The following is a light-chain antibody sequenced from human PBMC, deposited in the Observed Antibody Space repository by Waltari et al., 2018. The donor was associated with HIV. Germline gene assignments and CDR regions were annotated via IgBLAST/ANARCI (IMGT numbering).Light chain of an antibody. CDR1: SSNIGSNT. V-gene: IGLV1-44*01. Sequence: QSVLTQPPSASGTPGPRVTISCSGSSSNIGSNTVNWYQQLPGPAPKLLIYSNNQRPSGVPDRFSGSKSGTSASLAISGLQSEDEADYYCAAWDDSLNGRVFGGGTKLTVL. CDR3: AAWDDSLNGRV. CDR2: SNN. J-gene: IGLJ3*02.